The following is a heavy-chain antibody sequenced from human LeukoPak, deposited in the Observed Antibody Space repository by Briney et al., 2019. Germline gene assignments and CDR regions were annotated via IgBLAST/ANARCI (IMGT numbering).Heavy chain of an antibody. CDR2: IYYSGST. CDR1: GGSISSYY. Sequence: SETLSLTCTVSGGSISSYYWSWIRQPPGKGLEWIGYIYYSGSTNYNPSLKSRVTISLDTSKNQFSLKLNSVTAADTAVYYCVGIAAIGTGWFDPWGQGTLVTVSS. V-gene: IGHV4-59*12. D-gene: IGHD6-13*01. J-gene: IGHJ5*02. CDR3: VGIAAIGTGWFDP.